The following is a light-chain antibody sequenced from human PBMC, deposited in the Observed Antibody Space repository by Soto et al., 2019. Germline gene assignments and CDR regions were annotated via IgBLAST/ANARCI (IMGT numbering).Light chain of an antibody. CDR1: QSVSSY. Sequence: EIVLTQSPATLSLSPGERATLSCRASQSVSSYLAWYQQKPGQAPRLLIYDASNRATGIPARFSGSGSGTDFTLTISSLEPEDFAVYYCQQRITWPRTFGQVTRLEIK. J-gene: IGKJ5*01. CDR3: QQRITWPRT. CDR2: DAS. V-gene: IGKV3-11*01.